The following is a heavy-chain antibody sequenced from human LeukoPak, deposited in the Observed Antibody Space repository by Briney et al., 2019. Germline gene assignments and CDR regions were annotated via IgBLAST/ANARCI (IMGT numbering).Heavy chain of an antibody. CDR3: ATQGSIAVAGTSY. Sequence: PSETLSLTCTVSGGSISSSSYYWGWIRQPPGKGLEWIGSIYYSGSTYYNPSLKSRVTISVDTSKNQFSLKLSSVTAADTAVYYCATQGSIAVAGTSYWGQGTLVTVSS. J-gene: IGHJ4*02. V-gene: IGHV4-39*07. CDR1: GGSISSSSYY. CDR2: IYYSGST. D-gene: IGHD6-19*01.